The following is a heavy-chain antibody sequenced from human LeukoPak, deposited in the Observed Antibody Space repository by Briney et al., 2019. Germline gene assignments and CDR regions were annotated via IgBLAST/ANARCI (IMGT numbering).Heavy chain of an antibody. CDR1: GSTFTFYA. CDR2: ISGSGGST. Sequence: GGSLRLSCAASGSTFTFYAMSWVRQAPGKGQEWVSVISGSGGSTYYADSVKGRFTISRDNSKNTLYLQMDSLRAEDTAVYYCAKWDGDLYYYYYMDVWGKGTTVTVSS. D-gene: IGHD4-17*01. CDR3: AKWDGDLYYYYYMDV. J-gene: IGHJ6*03. V-gene: IGHV3-23*01.